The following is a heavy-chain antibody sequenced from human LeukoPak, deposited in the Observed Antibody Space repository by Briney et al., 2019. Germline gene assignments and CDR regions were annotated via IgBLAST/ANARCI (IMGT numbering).Heavy chain of an antibody. D-gene: IGHD2/OR15-2a*01. CDR3: ARGNEYDAFDI. J-gene: IGHJ3*02. Sequence: GGSLRLSCAASGFTFSSYEMNWVRQAPGKGLEWVSVIYSGGSTYYAHSVKGRFTTSRDNSKNTLYLQMNSLRAEDTAVYYCARGNEYDAFDIWGQGTMVTVSS. CDR2: IYSGGST. CDR1: GFTFSSYE. V-gene: IGHV3-66*01.